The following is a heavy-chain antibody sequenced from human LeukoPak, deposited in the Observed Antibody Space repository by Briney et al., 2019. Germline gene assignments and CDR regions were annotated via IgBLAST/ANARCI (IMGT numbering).Heavy chain of an antibody. V-gene: IGHV3-48*03. Sequence: PGGSLRISCTTSRFTFSNEELNWVRQAPGKGLEWLSYIDSSGSIIYYADSVRGRFTISRDNAKNSLYLQMNSLRVEDTALYYCARGWFDAWGQGVLVTVSS. CDR1: RFTFSNEE. CDR3: ARGWFDA. J-gene: IGHJ5*02. CDR2: IDSSGSII.